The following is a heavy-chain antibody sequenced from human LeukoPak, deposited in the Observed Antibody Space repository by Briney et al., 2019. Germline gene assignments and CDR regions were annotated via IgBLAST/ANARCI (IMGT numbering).Heavy chain of an antibody. CDR2: ISGSRVTT. Sequence: PGGSPRLSCAASGFTFSGYAMIWVRQAPGKGLEWVSGISGSRVTTYYADSVKGRFTISRDNSKSTLYLQMNTLRAEDTAVYYCARGGNYEYYHYMDVWGKGTTVTVS. CDR3: ARGGNYEYYHYMDV. J-gene: IGHJ6*03. V-gene: IGHV3-23*01. CDR1: GFTFSGYA.